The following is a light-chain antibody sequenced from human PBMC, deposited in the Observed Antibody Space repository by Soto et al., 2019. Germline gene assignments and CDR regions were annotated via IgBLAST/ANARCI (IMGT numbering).Light chain of an antibody. CDR3: QQYGDSPLT. CDR2: GPS. V-gene: IGKV3-20*01. J-gene: IGKJ4*01. CDR1: QSVSSNY. Sequence: DIVLTQSPGTLSLSPGERATVSCRASQSVSSNYFAWYQQRPGQAPRLLIYGPSGRATGIPDRFSGSGSGTDFTLTISRLEPEDFAVYYCQQYGDSPLTFGGGTKIEIK.